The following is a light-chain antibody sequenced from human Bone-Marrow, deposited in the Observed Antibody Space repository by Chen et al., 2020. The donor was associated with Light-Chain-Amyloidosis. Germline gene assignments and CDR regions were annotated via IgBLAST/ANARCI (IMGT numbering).Light chain of an antibody. CDR1: NIGSTS. J-gene: IGLJ3*02. CDR2: DDS. CDR3: QVWDRSSDRPV. Sequence: SYVMPQPSSVSVAPGQTATIACGGNNIGSTSVHWYQQTPGKAPLLVVYDDSDRPSGIPGRLSGSNSGNTATLTISRGEAGDEADYYCQVWDRSSDRPVFGGGTKLTVL. V-gene: IGLV3-21*02.